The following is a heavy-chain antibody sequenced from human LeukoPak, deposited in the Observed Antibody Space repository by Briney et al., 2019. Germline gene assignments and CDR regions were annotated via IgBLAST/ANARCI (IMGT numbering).Heavy chain of an antibody. D-gene: IGHD6-19*01. CDR2: IRSKTYGGTT. J-gene: IGHJ4*02. Sequence: AGGSLRLSCTASGFTFGDYAMSWVRQAPGKGLEWVGFIRSKTYGGTTDYAASVKGRFTISRNESKSIAYLQMNSLKTEDTAVYYCTRDRSAVAGTGSSAHYWDQGTLVTVSS. CDR1: GFTFGDYA. V-gene: IGHV3-49*04. CDR3: TRDRSAVAGTGSSAHY.